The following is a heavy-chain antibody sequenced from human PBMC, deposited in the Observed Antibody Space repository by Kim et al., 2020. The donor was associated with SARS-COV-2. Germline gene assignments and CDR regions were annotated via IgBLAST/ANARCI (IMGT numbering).Heavy chain of an antibody. CDR3: ARAAADTAMVTTYYYYYMDV. CDR1: GGTFSSYA. D-gene: IGHD5-18*01. Sequence: SVKVSCKASGGTFSSYAISWVRQAPGQGLEWMGGIIPIFGTANYAQKFQGRVTITADESTSTAYMELSSLRSEDTAVYYCARAAADTAMVTTYYYYYMDVWGKGTTVTVSS. CDR2: IIPIFGTA. V-gene: IGHV1-69*13. J-gene: IGHJ6*03.